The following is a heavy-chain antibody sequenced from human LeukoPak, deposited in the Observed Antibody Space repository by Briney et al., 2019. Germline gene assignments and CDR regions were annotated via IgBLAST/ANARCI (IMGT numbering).Heavy chain of an antibody. V-gene: IGHV4-30-2*01. D-gene: IGHD3-10*01. Sequence: SETLSLTCAVSGGSISSGGYSWSWIRQPPGEGLEWIGYIYHSGSTYYNPSLKSRVTISVDRSKNQFSLKLSSVTAADTAVYYCARGSGGRWFGELLLDYWGQGTLVTVSS. CDR1: GGSISSGGYS. J-gene: IGHJ4*02. CDR2: IYHSGST. CDR3: ARGSGGRWFGELLLDY.